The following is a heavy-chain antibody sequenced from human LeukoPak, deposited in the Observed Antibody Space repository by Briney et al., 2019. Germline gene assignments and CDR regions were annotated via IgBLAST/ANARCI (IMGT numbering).Heavy chain of an antibody. V-gene: IGHV1-69*04. CDR1: GGTFSSYA. J-gene: IGHJ4*02. CDR3: ARGASVDIVATIDY. CDR2: IIPILGIA. D-gene: IGHD5-12*01. Sequence: SVKVSCKASGGTFSSYAISWVRQAPGQGLEWMGRIIPILGIANYAQKFQGRVTITADKSTSTAYMELSSLRSEDTAVYYCARGASVDIVATIDYWGQGTLVTVSS.